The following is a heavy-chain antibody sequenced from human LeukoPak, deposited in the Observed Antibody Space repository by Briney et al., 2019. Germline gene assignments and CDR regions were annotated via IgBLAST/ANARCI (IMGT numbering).Heavy chain of an antibody. V-gene: IGHV5-10-1*01. CDR1: GYSFTTSG. Sequence: GESLKISCKGPGYSFTTSGISWGRQMPGEGPEWMGRIHPSDSDTNYSPSFQGHVTFSTDKSISTAYLQWTSLKASDTAIYFCARHYYNDNTLLDFWGQGTLVTVSS. D-gene: IGHD3-22*01. J-gene: IGHJ4*02. CDR3: ARHYYNDNTLLDF. CDR2: IHPSDSDT.